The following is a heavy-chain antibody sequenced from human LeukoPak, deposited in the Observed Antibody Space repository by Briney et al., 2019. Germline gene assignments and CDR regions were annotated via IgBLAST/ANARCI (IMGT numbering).Heavy chain of an antibody. V-gene: IGHV1-2*02. Sequence: GASVKVSCKTSFSGNYFQWVRQAPGQGFEWIGCIDRNSGDTDYAQKFQGRVTMTRDTSSTTGYMELYGLRPDDTAIYHCATSQIRLGVFDNWAQGTLVFVSP. CDR1: FSGNY. J-gene: IGHJ4*02. CDR3: ATSQIRLGVFDN. CDR2: IDRNSGDT.